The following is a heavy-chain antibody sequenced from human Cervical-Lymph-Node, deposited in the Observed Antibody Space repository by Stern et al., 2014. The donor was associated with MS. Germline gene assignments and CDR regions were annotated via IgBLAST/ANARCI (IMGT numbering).Heavy chain of an antibody. D-gene: IGHD4-23*01. CDR3: ARERGNTYGFDY. J-gene: IGHJ4*02. Sequence: VQLEESGAEVRKPGASVKVSCRASGVTINTYAVSWVRQAPGQGLEWMGAIVPVVDKSKNAQRFQGRVTITADESTSTVYMELSGLTSEDTAVYYCARERGNTYGFDYWGQGTLVTVSS. CDR2: IVPVVDKS. CDR1: GVTINTYA. V-gene: IGHV1-69*01.